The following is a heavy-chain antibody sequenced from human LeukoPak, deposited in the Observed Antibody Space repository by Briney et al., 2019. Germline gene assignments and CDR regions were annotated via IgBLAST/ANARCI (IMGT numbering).Heavy chain of an antibody. J-gene: IGHJ4*02. CDR3: AREPTYSYGSGSLDY. V-gene: IGHV3-7*01. Sequence: GGSLRLSCAVSGFTFSSYWMSWVRQAPGKGLEWVANIKQDESEKYFVDSVKGRFTISRDNAKNSLCLQMNSLRAEDTAVYYCAREPTYSYGSGSLDYWGQGTLVTVSP. CDR1: GFTFSSYW. D-gene: IGHD3-10*01. CDR2: IKQDESEK.